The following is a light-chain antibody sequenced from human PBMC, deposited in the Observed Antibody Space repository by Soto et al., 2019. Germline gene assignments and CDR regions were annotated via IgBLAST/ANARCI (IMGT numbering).Light chain of an antibody. CDR2: SNH. Sequence: QSGLTQPPSVSGTPGQRVTISCSGSASNFGSNTVHWYQQLPGTAPKLLIYSNHQRPSGVPDRFSGSKSGTSASLAISGLQSEDEADYYCAGWDDSLNGWVFGGGTQLTVL. CDR3: AGWDDSLNGWV. CDR1: ASNFGSNT. V-gene: IGLV1-44*01. J-gene: IGLJ3*02.